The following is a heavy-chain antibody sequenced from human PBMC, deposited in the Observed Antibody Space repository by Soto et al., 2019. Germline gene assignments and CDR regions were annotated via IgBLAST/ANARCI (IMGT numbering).Heavy chain of an antibody. CDR2: ISAYNGNT. CDR1: GYTFTSYG. D-gene: IGHD2-2*01. V-gene: IGHV1-18*01. J-gene: IGHJ4*02. Sequence: ASVKVSCKASGYTFTSYGISWVRQAPGQGLEWMGWISAYNGNTNYAQKLQGRVTITADKSTSTAYMELSSLRSEDTAVYYCARVGCRSTSCYRFGFDYWGQGTLVTVSS. CDR3: ARVGCRSTSCYRFGFDY.